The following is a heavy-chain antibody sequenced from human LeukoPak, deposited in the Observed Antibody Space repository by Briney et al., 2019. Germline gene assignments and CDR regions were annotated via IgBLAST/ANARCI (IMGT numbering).Heavy chain of an antibody. J-gene: IGHJ4*02. CDR2: IHHSGST. D-gene: IGHD6-19*01. CDR3: ASGFNVIAVAGPIDY. CDR1: GGSISSSSYY. Sequence: SETLSLTCTVSGGSISSSSYYWGWIRQPPGKGLEWIGFIHHSGSTYYNPSLKSRVTISIDTSKNQFSLKLTSVTAADTAVYYCASGFNVIAVAGPIDYWGQGTLVTVSS. V-gene: IGHV4-39*01.